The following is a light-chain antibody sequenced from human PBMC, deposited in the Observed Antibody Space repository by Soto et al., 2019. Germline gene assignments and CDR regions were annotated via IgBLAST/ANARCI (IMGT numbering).Light chain of an antibody. Sequence: DIVLTQSPGTVSLSPGERVTLSCRASQRVSSNYLAWYQQKLGQAPRLLIYGASSRATGIADRFSGSGSGTDFTLTISRLQPEDFAVYYCQQYATSPFTFGPETKLNIK. CDR3: QQYATSPFT. V-gene: IGKV3-20*01. CDR1: QRVSSNY. CDR2: GAS. J-gene: IGKJ3*01.